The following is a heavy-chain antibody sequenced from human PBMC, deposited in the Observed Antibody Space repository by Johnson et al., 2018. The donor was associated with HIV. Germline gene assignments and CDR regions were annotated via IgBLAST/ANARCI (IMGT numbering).Heavy chain of an antibody. D-gene: IGHD1-26*01. CDR3: ARAVGAGGI. CDR2: IRYDGSNK. Sequence: QVQLVESGGGVVQPGGSLRLSCAASGFTFSSYGMHWVRQAPGKGLEWVAFIRYDGSNKYYADSVKGRFTISRDNSKNTLYLQMNILRSEDTAVYYCARAVGAGGIWGQGTMVTVSS. V-gene: IGHV3-30*02. CDR1: GFTFSSYG. J-gene: IGHJ3*02.